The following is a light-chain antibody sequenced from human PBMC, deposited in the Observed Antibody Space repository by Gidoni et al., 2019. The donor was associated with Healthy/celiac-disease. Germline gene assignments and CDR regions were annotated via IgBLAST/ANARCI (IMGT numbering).Light chain of an antibody. CDR2: WAS. CDR3: QQYYSTPWT. CDR1: QSVLYSSNNKNY. J-gene: IGKJ1*01. V-gene: IGKV4-1*01. Sequence: DIVMTQSPDSLAVSLGERATINCKSSQSVLYSSNNKNYLAWYQQKPGQPPKLLIYWASTRESGVPDRFSGSGSGTAFTLTIGSLQAEDVAVYYCQQYYSTPWTFXQXTKVEIK.